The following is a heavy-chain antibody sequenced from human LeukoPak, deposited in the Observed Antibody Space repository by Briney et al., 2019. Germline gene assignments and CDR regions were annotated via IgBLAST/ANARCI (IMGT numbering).Heavy chain of an antibody. CDR1: GFTFGSYA. CDR3: VTRLA. CDR2: ISGSGGRE. Sequence: PGGSLRLSCAASGFTFGSYAMNWARQAPGKGLEWVSSISGSGGREYYADSVKGRFTISRDNSKNTLYLQMNSLRAEDTAVYYCVTRLAWGQGTLVTVSS. V-gene: IGHV3-23*01. J-gene: IGHJ5*02. D-gene: IGHD3-16*01.